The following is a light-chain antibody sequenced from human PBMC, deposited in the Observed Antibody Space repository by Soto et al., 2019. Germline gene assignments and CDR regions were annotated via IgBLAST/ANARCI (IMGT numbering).Light chain of an antibody. CDR2: DVS. CDR3: SSYTTTSTYV. Sequence: QSVLTQPASVSGSPGQSITISCTGTSSDVGGYNYVSWYQQHPGKAPKLMIYDVSNRPSGVSNRFSGFKSANTASLTISGLQAEDEADYYCSSYTTTSTYVFGTGTKLTVL. CDR1: SSDVGGYNY. J-gene: IGLJ1*01. V-gene: IGLV2-14*01.